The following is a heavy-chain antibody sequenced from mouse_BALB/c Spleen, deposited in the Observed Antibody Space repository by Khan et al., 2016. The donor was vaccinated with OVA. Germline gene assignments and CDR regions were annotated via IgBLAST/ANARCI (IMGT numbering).Heavy chain of an antibody. CDR2: INSNGGYT. D-gene: IGHD2-3*01. CDR1: GFTFSSYG. J-gene: IGHJ4*01. Sequence: EVELVESGGGLVQPGGSLKLSCAASGFTFSSYGMSWVRQTPDKRLELVAIINSNGGYTYYPDNVKGRFTISRDTAKNTLYLQMSSLKSEDTAMYYCARGLYNGYYYYYAMDYWCQGTSVTVSS. V-gene: IGHV5-6-3*01. CDR3: ARGLYNGYYYYYAMDY.